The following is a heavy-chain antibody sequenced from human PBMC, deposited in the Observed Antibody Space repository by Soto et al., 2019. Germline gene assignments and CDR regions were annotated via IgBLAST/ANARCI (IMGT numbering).Heavy chain of an antibody. CDR1: GFSLSTYE. CDR2: IGRSGSPI. D-gene: IGHD4-17*01. V-gene: IGHV3-48*03. CDR3: AGDPPPEAYADYFPHDALEI. J-gene: IGHJ3*02. Sequence: EVQLVESGGGLVQPGGSLTLSCAASGFSLSTYEMNWVRQAPGKGLEWVSYIGRSGSPIYYADSVKGRFTISRDNAKNSLYLQMNILRAEDTAVYYCAGDPPPEAYADYFPHDALEIWGQGTIVTVSS.